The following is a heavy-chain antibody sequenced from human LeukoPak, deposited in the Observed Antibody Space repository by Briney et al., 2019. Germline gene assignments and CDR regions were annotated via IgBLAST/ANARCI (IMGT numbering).Heavy chain of an antibody. J-gene: IGHJ3*02. D-gene: IGHD1-1*01. CDR3: ARDGIGTFDI. CDR2: ISYDGSNK. Sequence: GGSLRLSCAASGFTFSSYAMHWVRQAPGKGLEWVAVISYDGSNKYYADTVKGRFTISRDNSKNTLYLQMNSLRTEDTAAYYCARDGIGTFDIWGQGTMVTVSS. CDR1: GFTFSSYA. V-gene: IGHV3-30*04.